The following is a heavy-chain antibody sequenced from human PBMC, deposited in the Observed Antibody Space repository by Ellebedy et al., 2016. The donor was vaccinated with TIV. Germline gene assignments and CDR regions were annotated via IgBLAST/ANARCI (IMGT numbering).Heavy chain of an antibody. CDR2: IYYSGST. J-gene: IGHJ3*02. V-gene: IGHV4-30-4*01. CDR1: GGSISSGDYY. CDR3: ARAGSLFMVRGGGAFDI. Sequence: SETLSLTXTVSGGSISSGDYYWSWIRQPPGKGLEWIGYIYYSGSTYYNPSLKSRVTISVDTSKNQFSLKLSSVTAADTAVYYCARAGSLFMVRGGGAFDIWGQGTMVTVSS. D-gene: IGHD3-10*01.